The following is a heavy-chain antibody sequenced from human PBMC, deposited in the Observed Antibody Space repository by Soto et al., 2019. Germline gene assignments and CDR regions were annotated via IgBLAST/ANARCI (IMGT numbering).Heavy chain of an antibody. CDR1: GGSISSSSYY. J-gene: IGHJ5*02. CDR2: IYYSGGT. V-gene: IGHV4-39*01. CDR3: ARHRAAGSLIWFDP. D-gene: IGHD6-13*01. Sequence: SETLSLTCTVSGGSISSSSYYWGWIRQPPGKGLEWIGSIYYSGGTYYNPSLKSRVTISVDTSKNQFSLKLSSVTAADTAVYYCARHRAAGSLIWFDPWGQGTLVTVSS.